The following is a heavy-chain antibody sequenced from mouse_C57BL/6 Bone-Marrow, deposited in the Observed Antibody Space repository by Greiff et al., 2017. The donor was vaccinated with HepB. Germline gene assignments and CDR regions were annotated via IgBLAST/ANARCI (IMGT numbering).Heavy chain of an antibody. Sequence: VQLQQSGAELVKPGASVKLSCKASGYTFTSYWMHWVKQRPGQGLEWIGMIHPNSGSTNYNEKFKSKATLTVDKSSSTAYMQLSSLTSKDSAVYDCTRRGIYDYALYYWGQGTTLTVSS. D-gene: IGHD2-4*01. CDR1: GYTFTSYW. V-gene: IGHV1-64*01. J-gene: IGHJ2*01. CDR3: TRRGIYDYALYY. CDR2: IHPNSGST.